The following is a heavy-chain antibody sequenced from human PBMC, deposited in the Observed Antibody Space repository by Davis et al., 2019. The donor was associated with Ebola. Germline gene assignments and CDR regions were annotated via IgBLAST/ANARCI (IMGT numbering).Heavy chain of an antibody. J-gene: IGHJ3*02. CDR1: GGSISSSSYY. CDR2: IYYSGST. CDR3: ARLHDAFDI. Sequence: GSLRLSCTVSGGSISSSSYYWGWIRQPPGKGLEWIGSIYYSGSTYYNPSLKSRVTISVDTSKNQFSLKLSSVIAADTAVYYCARLHDAFDIWGQGTMVTVSS. V-gene: IGHV4-39*01.